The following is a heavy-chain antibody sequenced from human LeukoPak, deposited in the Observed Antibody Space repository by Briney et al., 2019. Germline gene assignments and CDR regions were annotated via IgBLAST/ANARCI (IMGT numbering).Heavy chain of an antibody. D-gene: IGHD7-27*01. CDR1: GGSISNYY. Sequence: SETLSLTCTVSGGSISNYYWSWIRQPPGKGLEWIGHIYTSGSTNYSPSLKSRVTMSVDTSKNQFSLKLSSVTAADTALYYCARINWGSSCFDYWGQGTLVTVSS. CDR2: IYTSGST. CDR3: ARINWGSSCFDY. V-gene: IGHV4-4*07. J-gene: IGHJ4*02.